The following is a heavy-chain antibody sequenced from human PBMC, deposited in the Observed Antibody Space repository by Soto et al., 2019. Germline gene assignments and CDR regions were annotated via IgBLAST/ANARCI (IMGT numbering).Heavy chain of an antibody. Sequence: GASVKVSCKASGGTFSSYAISWVRQAPGQGLEWMGGIIPIFGTANYAQKFQGRVTMTRNTSISTAYMELSSLRSEDTAVYYCARDVGYYDILTGYYGPIYYFDYWGQGTLVTVSS. CDR2: IIPIFGTA. D-gene: IGHD3-9*01. CDR1: GGTFSSYA. J-gene: IGHJ4*02. CDR3: ARDVGYYDILTGYYGPIYYFDY. V-gene: IGHV1-69*05.